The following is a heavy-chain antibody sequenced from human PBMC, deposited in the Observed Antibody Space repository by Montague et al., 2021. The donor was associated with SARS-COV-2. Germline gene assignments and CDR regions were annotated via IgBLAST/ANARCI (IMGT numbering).Heavy chain of an antibody. J-gene: IGHJ6*03. D-gene: IGHD3-22*01. Sequence: SETRSLTCAVYGGSFSGYYWAWIRQSPGKELEWIGEIYHTGSTNYNPSLKSRVTISVDTSKNQFSLKLRSVTAADTAVYYCARGRIELSMIVVVMTGASYYMDVWGKGTTVTVPS. CDR2: IYHTGST. V-gene: IGHV4-34*01. CDR1: GGSFSGYY. CDR3: ARGRIELSMIVVVMTGASYYMDV.